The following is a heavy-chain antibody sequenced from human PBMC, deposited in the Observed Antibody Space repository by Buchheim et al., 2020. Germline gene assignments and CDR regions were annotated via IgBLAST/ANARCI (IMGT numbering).Heavy chain of an antibody. Sequence: QVQLVESGGGVVQPGRSLRLSCAASGFTFSSYGMHWVRQAPGKGLEWVAVIWYDGSNKYYADSVKGRFTISRDHSKNTLYLQMNSLRAEDTAVYYCARGEYYGSGSYYKLDYWGQGTL. V-gene: IGHV3-33*01. CDR1: GFTFSSYG. J-gene: IGHJ4*02. D-gene: IGHD3-10*01. CDR3: ARGEYYGSGSYYKLDY. CDR2: IWYDGSNK.